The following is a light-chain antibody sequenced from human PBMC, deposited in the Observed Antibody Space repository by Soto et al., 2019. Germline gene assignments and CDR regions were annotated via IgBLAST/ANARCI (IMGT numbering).Light chain of an antibody. CDR3: HQYGSSPPT. CDR1: QSVSSSY. CDR2: GAS. V-gene: IGKV3-20*01. J-gene: IGKJ1*01. Sequence: ENVLTQSPGTLSLSPGAGATLSCRASQSVSSSYLAWCQQKPGQAPRLLIYGASSRATGIPDRFSGSGSGTDFTLTISRLEPEDFAVYYCHQYGSSPPTFGQGTKVEIK.